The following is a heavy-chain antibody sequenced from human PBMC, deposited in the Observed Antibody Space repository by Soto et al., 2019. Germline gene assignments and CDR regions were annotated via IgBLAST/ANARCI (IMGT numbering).Heavy chain of an antibody. CDR2: IYYSGGT. V-gene: IGHV4-59*01. J-gene: IGHJ4*02. CDR1: GGSISSYY. D-gene: IGHD6-19*01. CDR3: ARGITTYSSGWNPYFDY. Sequence: SETLSLTCTVSGGSISSYYWSWIRQPPGKGLEWIGYIYYSGGTNYNPSLKSRVTISVDTSKNQFSLKLSSVTAADTAVYYCARGITTYSSGWNPYFDYWGQGLLVTVSS.